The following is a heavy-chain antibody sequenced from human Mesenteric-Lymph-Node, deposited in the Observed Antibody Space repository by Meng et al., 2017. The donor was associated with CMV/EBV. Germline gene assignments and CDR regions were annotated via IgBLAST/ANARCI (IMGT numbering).Heavy chain of an antibody. CDR2: IGSSGGDI. J-gene: IGHJ4*02. V-gene: IGHV3-21*06. CDR3: ARNNHYYGSGTYYNTIDY. D-gene: IGHD3-10*01. CDR1: GFPFSVYS. Sequence: GGSLRLSCDASGFPFSVYSMNWVRQAPEKGLEWVASIGSSGGDIYYPDSVKGRVTVSRDNAKNSLYLEMSSLRAEDTAVYYCARNNHYYGSGTYYNTIDYWGLGTLVTVSS.